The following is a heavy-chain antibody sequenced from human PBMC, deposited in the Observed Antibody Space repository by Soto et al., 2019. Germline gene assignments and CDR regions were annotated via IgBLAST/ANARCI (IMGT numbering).Heavy chain of an antibody. V-gene: IGHV3-30-3*01. CDR1: GFTFSSYA. CDR3: ARDRRITIFGVRMDV. J-gene: IGHJ6*02. D-gene: IGHD3-3*01. CDR2: ISYDGSNK. Sequence: PGGSLRLSCAASGFTFSSYAMHWVRQAPGKGLEWVAVISYDGSNKYYADSVKGRFTISRDNSKNTLYLQMNSLRAEDTAVYYCARDRRITIFGVRMDVWGQGTTVTVSS.